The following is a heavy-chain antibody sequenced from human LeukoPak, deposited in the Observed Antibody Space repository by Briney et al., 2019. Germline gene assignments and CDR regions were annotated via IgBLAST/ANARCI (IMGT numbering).Heavy chain of an antibody. CDR2: IYYSVRT. J-gene: IGHJ6*03. D-gene: IGHD5-24*01. V-gene: IGHV4-59*11. Sequence: SETLSLTCSVSGASISSHYWSWIRQPPGKGLEWIGYIYYSVRTNYNPSLKSRVTISVDMPNNQFSLKMSSVTAADTAVYYCARTGDGYNYYNYYYMDVWGKGTTVTISS. CDR3: ARTGDGYNYYNYYYMDV. CDR1: GASISSHY.